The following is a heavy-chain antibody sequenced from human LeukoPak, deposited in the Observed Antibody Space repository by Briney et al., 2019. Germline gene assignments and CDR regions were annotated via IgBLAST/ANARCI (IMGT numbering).Heavy chain of an antibody. V-gene: IGHV4-59*01. CDR2: IYYSGST. CDR3: ARDEEGEGFDY. D-gene: IGHD1-26*01. Sequence: SETLSLTCTVSGGSISSYYWSWIRQPPGKGLEWIGYIYYSGSTNYNPSLKSRVTISVDTSKNQFSMKLSSVTAADTAVYYCARDEEGEGFDYWGQGTLVTVSS. CDR1: GGSISSYY. J-gene: IGHJ4*02.